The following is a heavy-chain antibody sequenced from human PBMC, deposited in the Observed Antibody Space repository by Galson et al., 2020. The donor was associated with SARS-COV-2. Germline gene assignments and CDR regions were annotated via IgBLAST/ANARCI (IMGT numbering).Heavy chain of an antibody. D-gene: IGHD1-1*01. CDR1: GGTFSSYT. CDR2: IIPMLNIT. Sequence: SVKVSCKASGGTFSSYTLSWVRQAPGQGLEWMGRIIPMLNITYYAQHLQGRLTITADESTSTTDMELSSLRSEDTAIYYCARIASKTGSDYWGQGTLVTVSS. V-gene: IGHV1-69*02. J-gene: IGHJ4*02. CDR3: ARIASKTGSDY.